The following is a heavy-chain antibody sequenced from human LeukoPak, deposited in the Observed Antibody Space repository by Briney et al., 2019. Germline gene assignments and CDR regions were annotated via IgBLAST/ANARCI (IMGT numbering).Heavy chain of an antibody. Sequence: ASVKVSCKTSGYTFTAYGITWVRQAPGQGLEWMGWISGHAGNTDYSQKVQGRVTMTTDTSTSTAYMELRSLRSDDTAVYYCAREETHHVYYGMDVWGQGTMVTVSS. J-gene: IGHJ6*02. CDR3: AREETHHVYYGMDV. D-gene: IGHD1-14*01. CDR1: GYTFTAYG. V-gene: IGHV1-18*01. CDR2: ISGHAGNT.